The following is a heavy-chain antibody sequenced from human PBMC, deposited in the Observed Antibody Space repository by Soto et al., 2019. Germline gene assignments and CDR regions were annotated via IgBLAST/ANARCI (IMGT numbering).Heavy chain of an antibody. CDR1: GSIFRGYG. CDR2: IRYDGSNI. Sequence: GGSLRLSCAASGSIFRGYGMHWVRQAPGKGLEWVAVIRYDGSNINYADSVMGRFTISRDNAKNTLYLQMNSLRAEDTSLYYCSKDISGLSGWRLIDYWGQGTLVTVSS. CDR3: SKDISGLSGWRLIDY. D-gene: IGHD6-19*01. J-gene: IGHJ4*02. V-gene: IGHV3-30*02.